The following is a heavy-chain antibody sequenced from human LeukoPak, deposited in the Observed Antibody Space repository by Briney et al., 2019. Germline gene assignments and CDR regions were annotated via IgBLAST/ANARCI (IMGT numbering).Heavy chain of an antibody. CDR1: GFTFSSYS. CDR3: AGGAAASDY. D-gene: IGHD6-13*01. J-gene: IGHJ4*02. Sequence: GGSLRLSCAASGFTFSSYSMNWVRQAPGKGLEWVSYISSSSSTIYYADSVKGRFTISRDNSRNTLYLQMNSLRAEDTAVYYCAGGAAASDYWGQGTLVTVSS. CDR2: ISSSSSTI. V-gene: IGHV3-48*01.